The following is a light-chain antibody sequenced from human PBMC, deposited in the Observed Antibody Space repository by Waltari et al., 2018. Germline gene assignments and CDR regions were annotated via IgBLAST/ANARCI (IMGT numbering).Light chain of an antibody. J-gene: IGKJ2*01. CDR1: QSVSSN. CDR2: DAS. V-gene: IGKV3-15*01. CDR3: QQYNTWPH. Sequence: EIAMMQSPATRSVSPGEKATLSCRASQSVSSNLAWYQHKPGQAPRLLIYDASTRATGIPARFSGSGSGTEFTLTISSLQSEDFAVYYCQQYNTWPHFGPGTKLEI.